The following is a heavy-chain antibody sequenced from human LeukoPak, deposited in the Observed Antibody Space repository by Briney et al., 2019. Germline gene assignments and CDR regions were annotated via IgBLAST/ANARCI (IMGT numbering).Heavy chain of an antibody. Sequence: PGGSLRLSCAASGFTFSSYAMSWVRQAPGKGLEWVSAISGSGGSTYYADSVKGRFTISRDNSKNTLYLQMDSLRAEDKAVYYCAKRVLWFGELSFDYWGQGTLVTVSS. V-gene: IGHV3-23*01. CDR1: GFTFSSYA. D-gene: IGHD3-10*01. CDR3: AKRVLWFGELSFDY. J-gene: IGHJ4*02. CDR2: ISGSGGST.